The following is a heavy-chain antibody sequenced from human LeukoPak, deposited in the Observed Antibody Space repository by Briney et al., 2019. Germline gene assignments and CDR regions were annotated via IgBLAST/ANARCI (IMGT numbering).Heavy chain of an antibody. CDR3: ATSLYCTSTSCLDY. J-gene: IGHJ4*02. V-gene: IGHV3-64*01. Sequence: GGSLRLSCAASGFTFSTYSMHWVRQAPGKGLEYVSVISTYGGSTYYANSVKGRFTISRDNSKNTLYLQMGSLRAEDMAVYYCATSLYCTSTSCLDYWGQGTLVTVSS. D-gene: IGHD2-2*01. CDR1: GFTFSTYS. CDR2: ISTYGGST.